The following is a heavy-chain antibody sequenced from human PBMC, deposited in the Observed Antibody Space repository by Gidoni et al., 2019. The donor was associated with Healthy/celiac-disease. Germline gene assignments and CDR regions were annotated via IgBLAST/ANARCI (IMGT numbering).Heavy chain of an antibody. CDR2: IYTSGST. D-gene: IGHD1-26*01. Sequence: GGSISSYYGSWIRQPAGKGLEWIGRIYTSGSTNYNPSLKSRVTMSVDTSKNQFSLKLSSVTAADTAVYYCAREDSGSYFGYFDYWGQGTLVTVSS. CDR1: GGSISSYY. CDR3: AREDSGSYFGYFDY. J-gene: IGHJ4*02. V-gene: IGHV4-4*07.